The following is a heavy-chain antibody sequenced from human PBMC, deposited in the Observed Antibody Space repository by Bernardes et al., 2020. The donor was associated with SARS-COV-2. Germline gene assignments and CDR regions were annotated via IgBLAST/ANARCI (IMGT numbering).Heavy chain of an antibody. CDR1: GYTFTGYY. Sequence: ASVKVSCKASGYTFTGYYMHWVRQAPGQGLEWMGWINPNSGGTNYAQKFQGWVTMTRDTSISTAYMELSRLRSDDTAVYFCARDQVELMVYAMNISYYYGMDVWGQGTTVTVTS. D-gene: IGHD2-8*01. J-gene: IGHJ6*02. CDR2: INPNSGGT. V-gene: IGHV1-2*04. CDR3: ARDQVELMVYAMNISYYYGMDV.